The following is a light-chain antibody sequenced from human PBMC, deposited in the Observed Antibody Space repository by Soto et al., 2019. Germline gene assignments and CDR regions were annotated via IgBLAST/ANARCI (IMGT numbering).Light chain of an antibody. V-gene: IGKV1-39*01. J-gene: IGKJ3*01. CDR1: QRISSY. CDR2: AAS. Sequence: DIQMPPSPSSLSASVGDRVTITCRASQRISSYLKWYQQKPGKAPKLLIYAASSLQSGVPSRFRGSVSGTDFTLHISGLQPEDFATYSGRRSDSTLRFAFGPGTKVDIK. CDR3: RRSDSTLRFA.